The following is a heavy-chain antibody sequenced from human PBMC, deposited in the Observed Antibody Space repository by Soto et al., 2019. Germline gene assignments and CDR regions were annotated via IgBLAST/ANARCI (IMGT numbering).Heavy chain of an antibody. J-gene: IGHJ4*02. Sequence: QVQLAESGGGVVQPGRSLRLSCIGSGFRFSDYGMHWVRQAPGKGLEWGTMMSFDGTYKYSADSVKGQFIISRDNSKNTLYLQMNSLRAEDTAVYYCAKDRRDGEYNSVYDFWGQGTLVTVSS. CDR2: MSFDGTYK. CDR3: AKDRRDGEYNSVYDF. D-gene: IGHD4-17*01. CDR1: GFRFSDYG. V-gene: IGHV3-30*18.